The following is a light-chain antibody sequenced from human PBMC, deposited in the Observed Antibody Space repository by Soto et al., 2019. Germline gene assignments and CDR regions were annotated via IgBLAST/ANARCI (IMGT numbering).Light chain of an antibody. CDR1: RPISTY. V-gene: IGKV1-8*01. CDR3: QQYYTYTLA. CDR2: AAS. J-gene: IGKJ1*01. Sequence: AIRMTQSPSSISAFTGDRVTITCRTSRPISTYLAWYQQKPGKTPTLLMYAASTLQSGVPSRFSGSGSGTDFTLTISCLQSEDFATYYCQQYYTYTLAFGQGTNIEIK.